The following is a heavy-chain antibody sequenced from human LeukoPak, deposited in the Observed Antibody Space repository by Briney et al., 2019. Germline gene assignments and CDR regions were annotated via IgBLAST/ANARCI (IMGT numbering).Heavy chain of an antibody. D-gene: IGHD1-26*01. CDR1: GGSINAYY. Sequence: SETLSLTCTFSGGSINAYYWSWIRQPPGKGLEWIGYIYYSGSTNYNPSLKSRVSISVDTSKNQFSLEVSSVAAADTAVYYCARHRRWDPYYYYMDVWGKGTTVTVSS. CDR2: IYYSGST. J-gene: IGHJ6*03. CDR3: ARHRRWDPYYYYMDV. V-gene: IGHV4-59*08.